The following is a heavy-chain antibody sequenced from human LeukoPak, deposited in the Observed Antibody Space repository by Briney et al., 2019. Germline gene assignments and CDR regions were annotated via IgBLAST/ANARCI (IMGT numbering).Heavy chain of an antibody. Sequence: GGCLRLSCAASGFTFSSYAMSWVRQAPGKGLEWVSSIIATGGSKSYADSVKGRFTISRDNSKNTLYLQMNSLRAEDTAVYYCAKKATFYYDSSGYYFDYWGQGTLVTVSS. V-gene: IGHV3-23*01. CDR2: IIATGGSK. J-gene: IGHJ4*02. CDR1: GFTFSSYA. D-gene: IGHD3-22*01. CDR3: AKKATFYYDSSGYYFDY.